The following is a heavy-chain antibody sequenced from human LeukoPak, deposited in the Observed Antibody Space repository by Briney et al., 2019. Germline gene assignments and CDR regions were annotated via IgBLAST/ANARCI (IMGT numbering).Heavy chain of an antibody. J-gene: IGHJ5*02. CDR2: MNPNSGNT. CDR1: GYTFTNYD. D-gene: IGHD2-2*01. CDR3: AKPHCSSTDCHPPEWFDP. V-gene: IGHV1-8*01. Sequence: ASVKVSCKTSGYTFTNYDINWVRQATGQGLEWMGWMNPNSGNTGYAQKFQGRVTMTRNTSISTAYMELSSLRSEDTAVYYCAKPHCSSTDCHPPEWFDPWGQGTLVTVSS.